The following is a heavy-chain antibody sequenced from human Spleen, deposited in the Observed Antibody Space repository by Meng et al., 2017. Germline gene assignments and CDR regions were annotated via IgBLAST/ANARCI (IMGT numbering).Heavy chain of an antibody. V-gene: IGHV4-39*07. CDR1: GDSITSSTYY. J-gene: IGHJ4*02. D-gene: IGHD3-10*01. Sequence: SETLSLTCTVSGDSITSSTYYWGWIRQPPGKGLEWIGKISYSGNTYYNPSLKSRVTISADTSKNQFSLKLNSVTAADTALYYCAREPYYYASGSYLDCWGQGTLVTVSS. CDR3: AREPYYYASGSYLDC. CDR2: ISYSGNT.